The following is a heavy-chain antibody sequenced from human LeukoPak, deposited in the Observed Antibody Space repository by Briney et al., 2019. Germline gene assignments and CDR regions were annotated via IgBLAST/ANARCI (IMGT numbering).Heavy chain of an antibody. CDR1: GFTFDDYA. J-gene: IGHJ4*02. Sequence: GGSLRLSCAASGFTFDDYAMHWVRQGPGKGLEWVSGISWNSVTIDYVDSVKGRFTISRDNAKNSLYLQMNSLRVEDTAVYYCARGYWNFDNWGQGTLVSVSS. V-gene: IGHV3-9*01. D-gene: IGHD1-1*01. CDR2: ISWNSVTI. CDR3: ARGYWNFDN.